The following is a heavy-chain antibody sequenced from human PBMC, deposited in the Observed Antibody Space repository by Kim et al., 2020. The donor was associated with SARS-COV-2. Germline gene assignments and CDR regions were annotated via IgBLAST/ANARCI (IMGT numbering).Heavy chain of an antibody. CDR2: ISAYNGNT. J-gene: IGHJ6*02. D-gene: IGHD3-9*01. Sequence: ASVKVSCKASGYTFTSYGISWVRQAPGQGLEWMGWISAYNGNTNYAQKLQGRVTMTTDTSTSTAYMELRSLRSDDTAVYYCARGGYYDILTGYYGPYGMDVWGQGTTVTVSS. CDR1: GYTFTSYG. V-gene: IGHV1-18*01. CDR3: ARGGYYDILTGYYGPYGMDV.